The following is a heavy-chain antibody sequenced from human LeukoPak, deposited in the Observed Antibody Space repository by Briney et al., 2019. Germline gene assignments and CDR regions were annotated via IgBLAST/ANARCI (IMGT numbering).Heavy chain of an antibody. D-gene: IGHD3-3*01. CDR2: MNPNSGNT. CDR1: GYTFTSYD. J-gene: IGHJ5*02. V-gene: IGHV1-8*01. Sequence: ASVKVSCKASGYTFTSYDINWVRQAAGQGLEWMGWMNPNSGNTGYAQKFQGRVTMTRNTSISTAYMELSSLRSEDTAVYYCARNPQRRFLEWLKFDPWGQGTLVTVSS. CDR3: ARNPQRRFLEWLKFDP.